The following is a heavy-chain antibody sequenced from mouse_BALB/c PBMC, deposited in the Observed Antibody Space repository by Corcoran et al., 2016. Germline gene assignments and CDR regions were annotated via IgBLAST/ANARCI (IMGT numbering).Heavy chain of an antibody. CDR2: INSYTGEP. D-gene: IGHD2-2*01. Sequence: QNKLVQSGPELKKTGETVKISCKESWYTFTNYGMNWVKQAPGKGLKWMGWINSYTGEPTYADDFKERFAFSLETSASTAYLQINNLKNEDTATYFCARDGYDPGYWGQGTTLTVSS. V-gene: IGHV9-3-1*01. J-gene: IGHJ2*01. CDR1: WYTFTNYG. CDR3: ARDGYDPGY.